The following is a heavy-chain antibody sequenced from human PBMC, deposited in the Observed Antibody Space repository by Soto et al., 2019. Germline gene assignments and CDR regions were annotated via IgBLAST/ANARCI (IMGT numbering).Heavy chain of an antibody. V-gene: IGHV6-1*01. Sequence: SQTLSLTCAITGDSVSSNSAGWSWVRQSPSRGLEWLGRTYYRSKWYYEYAVSVRGRITINPDTSKNQYSLQLNSVTPEDTAVYFCARGEQYSGRIFDYWGQGSLVTV. CDR2: TYYRSKWYY. D-gene: IGHD1-26*01. J-gene: IGHJ4*01. CDR1: GDSVSSNSAG. CDR3: ARGEQYSGRIFDY.